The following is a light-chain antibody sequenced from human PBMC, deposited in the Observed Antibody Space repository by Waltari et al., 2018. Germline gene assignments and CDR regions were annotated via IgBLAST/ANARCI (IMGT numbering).Light chain of an antibody. J-gene: IGLJ1*01. CDR1: RRDVGSYNL. CDR2: EVS. V-gene: IGLV2-23*02. CDR3: CSYAGSITYV. Sequence: QSALTQPASVSGSPGQSITIPCTGTRRDVGSYNLLYLYQQHQGKAPQLMVYEVSKRPSGVSNRFSGSKSSNTASLTISGLQAEDEADYYCCSYAGSITYVFGTGTKVTVL.